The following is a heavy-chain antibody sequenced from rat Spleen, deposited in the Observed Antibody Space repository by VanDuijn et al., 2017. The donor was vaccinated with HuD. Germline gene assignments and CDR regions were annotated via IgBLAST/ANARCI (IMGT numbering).Heavy chain of an antibody. D-gene: IGHD1-9*01. J-gene: IGHJ3*01. V-gene: IGHV5-25*01. CDR2: ISTSGGST. Sequence: EVQLVESGGGLVQPGRSLKLSCAASGFTFSNYDMAWVRQAPTKGLGWVASISTSGGSTYYRDSVKGRFTVSRDNAKSTLYLQMDSLRSEDTATYYCARHRAYYGYNYEGFAYWGQGTLVTVSS. CDR3: ARHRAYYGYNYEGFAY. CDR1: GFTFSNYD.